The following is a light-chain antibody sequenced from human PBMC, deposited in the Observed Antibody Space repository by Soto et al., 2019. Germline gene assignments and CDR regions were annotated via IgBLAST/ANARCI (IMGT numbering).Light chain of an antibody. Sequence: AIRMTQSPSSLSASTGDRVTITCRASQGISSYLALYQQTRGKATKLLIYAASTLQSGAPSRFSGSGSGTDFTLTISCLQSEDFATYYCQQYYSYPRGFGPGTKVDIK. CDR2: AAS. V-gene: IGKV1-8*01. J-gene: IGKJ3*01. CDR3: QQYYSYPRG. CDR1: QGISSY.